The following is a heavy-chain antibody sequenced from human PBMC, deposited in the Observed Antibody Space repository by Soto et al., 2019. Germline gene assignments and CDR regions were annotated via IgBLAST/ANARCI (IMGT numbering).Heavy chain of an antibody. CDR1: GGTFSSYA. CDR3: ATPPGRGYHYYDY. J-gene: IGHJ4*02. D-gene: IGHD3-16*02. Sequence: SVKVSCKASGGTFSSYAISWVRQAPGQGLEWMGGIIPIFGTANYAQKFQGRVTITADESTSTAYMELSSLRSEDTAVYYCATPPGRGYHYYDYWGQGTLVTVSS. CDR2: IIPIFGTA. V-gene: IGHV1-69*13.